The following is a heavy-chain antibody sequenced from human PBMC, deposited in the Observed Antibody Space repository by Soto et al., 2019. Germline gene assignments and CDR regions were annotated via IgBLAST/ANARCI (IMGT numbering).Heavy chain of an antibody. CDR2: ISAYNGNT. Sequence: QVQLVQSGAEVKKPGASVKVSCKASGYTFTSYGISWVRQAPEQGLEGMGWISAYNGNTNYAQKLKGRVTMTTDTSTRTAYMELRSLRSDDTAVYYCARVPSGPPVSSWNHKTNGDYWGQGTLVTVSS. D-gene: IGHD6-13*01. V-gene: IGHV1-18*01. CDR3: ARVPSGPPVSSWNHKTNGDY. J-gene: IGHJ4*02. CDR1: GYTFTSYG.